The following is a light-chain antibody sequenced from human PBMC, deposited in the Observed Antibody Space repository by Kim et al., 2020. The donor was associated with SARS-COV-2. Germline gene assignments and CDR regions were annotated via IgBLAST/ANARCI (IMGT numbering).Light chain of an antibody. CDR3: QQYGSSPES. CDR2: GAS. J-gene: IGKJ2*03. V-gene: IGKV3-20*01. CDR1: QSVSSSY. Sequence: LAPGERATLSCRASQSVSSSYLAWYQQKPGQAPRLLIYGASSRATGIPDRFSGSGSGTDFTLTISRLEPEDFAVYYCQQYGSSPESFGQGTKLEIK.